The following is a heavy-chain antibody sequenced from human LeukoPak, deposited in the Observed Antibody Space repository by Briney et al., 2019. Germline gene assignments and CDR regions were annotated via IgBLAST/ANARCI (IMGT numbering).Heavy chain of an antibody. CDR3: AKSDHRYMYAFDT. J-gene: IGHJ3*02. CDR2: ISGSGGST. V-gene: IGHV3-23*01. D-gene: IGHD3-9*01. CDR1: GFTFSSYA. Sequence: GGSLRLSCAASGFTFSSYAMSWVREAPGKGLEWVSAISGSGGSTYYADSVKGRFTISRDNSKNTLYLQMHSLRAEDTAVYYCAKSDHRYMYAFDTWGQGTMVTVSS.